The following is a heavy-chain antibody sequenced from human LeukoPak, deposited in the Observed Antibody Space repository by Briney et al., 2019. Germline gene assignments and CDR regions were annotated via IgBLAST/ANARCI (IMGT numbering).Heavy chain of an antibody. J-gene: IGHJ5*02. V-gene: IGHV1-46*01. CDR3: ARDKTDSSTYSWFDP. Sequence: GASVKVSCKASGYTFTSYYMHWVRQAPGQGLEWLGIINPSGGSTSYAQKFQGRVTMTRDTSTSTIYMELSSLRSEDTAVYYCARDKTDSSTYSWFDPWGQGTLVTVSS. CDR1: GYTFTSYY. D-gene: IGHD6-13*01. CDR2: INPSGGST.